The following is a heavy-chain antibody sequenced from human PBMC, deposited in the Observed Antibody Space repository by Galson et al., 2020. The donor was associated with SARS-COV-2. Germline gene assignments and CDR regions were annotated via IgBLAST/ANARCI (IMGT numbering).Heavy chain of an antibody. CDR3: AGAPSYYGSGSYNRGDERKAY. CDR1: GYSISSGYY. D-gene: IGHD3-10*01. Sequence: SQTLSLTCAVSGYSISSGYYWGWIRQPPGKGLEWIGCIYHSGSTYYNPSLKSRVPISVDTSKNQFSLKLSSVTAADTGVYYCAGAPSYYGSGSYNRGDERKAYWGQGTLVTV. V-gene: IGHV4-38-2*01. CDR2: IYHSGST. J-gene: IGHJ4*02.